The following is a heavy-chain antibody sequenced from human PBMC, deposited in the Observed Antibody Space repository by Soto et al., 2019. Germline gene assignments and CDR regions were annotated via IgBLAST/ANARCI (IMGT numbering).Heavy chain of an antibody. V-gene: IGHV1-2*02. CDR3: ARSHLPIGGYYHDYGMDV. D-gene: IGHD3-16*01. CDR2: INPKTGDT. Sequence: QEQLVQSGTEVKKPGASVTVSCKSSGYTFTDFYLHWLRQAPGQGLEWVGWINPKTGDTKSSQKFQGRVTMSRDTSTSTAYMELRSLRSDDTAVYYCARSHLPIGGYYHDYGMDVWGQGTTVTVSS. J-gene: IGHJ6*02. CDR1: GYTFTDFY.